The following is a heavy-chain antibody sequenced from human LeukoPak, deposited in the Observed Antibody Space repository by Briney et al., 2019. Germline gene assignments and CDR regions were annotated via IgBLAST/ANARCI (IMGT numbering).Heavy chain of an antibody. Sequence: SETLSLTCTVSGGSINSGGYYWSWIRQHPGKGLEWIGYIYYSGSTYYNPSLKSRVTISVDTSKSQFSLKLSSVTAADTALYYCARGGCSGGSCYSGSFDYRGQGTLVTVSS. CDR3: ARGGCSGGSCYSGSFDY. V-gene: IGHV4-31*03. J-gene: IGHJ4*02. CDR2: IYYSGST. D-gene: IGHD2-15*01. CDR1: GGSINSGGYY.